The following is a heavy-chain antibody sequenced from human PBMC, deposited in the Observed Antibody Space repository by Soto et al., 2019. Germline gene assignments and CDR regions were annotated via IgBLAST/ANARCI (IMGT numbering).Heavy chain of an antibody. V-gene: IGHV3-23*01. D-gene: IGHD5-12*01. CDR3: AKGGPTVVNWFGP. CDR2: ISNSGHST. CDR1: GFTFSTYA. J-gene: IGHJ5*02. Sequence: PGGSLRLSCAASGFTFSTYAMNWVRLAPGKGLEWISVISNSGHSTFYADSVKGRFTISRDNSKNTLYLQMNNLRADDTAAYYCAKGGPTVVNWFGPWGQGALVTVSS.